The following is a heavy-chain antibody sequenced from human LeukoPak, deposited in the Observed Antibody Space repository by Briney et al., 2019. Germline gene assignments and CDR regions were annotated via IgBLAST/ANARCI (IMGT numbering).Heavy chain of an antibody. J-gene: IGHJ4*02. CDR2: INGDGSTT. CDR1: GFTFSRYW. D-gene: IGHD6-19*01. Sequence: GGSLRLSCAASGFTFSRYWMHWVRQAPGKGLVWVSRINGDGSTTSYADSVKGGFTISRDNAKNTLYLQMNSLRVEDTAVYYCTRVIVAVPGYFDYFDFWGQGVLVTVSS. V-gene: IGHV3-74*01. CDR3: TRVIVAVPGYFDYFDF.